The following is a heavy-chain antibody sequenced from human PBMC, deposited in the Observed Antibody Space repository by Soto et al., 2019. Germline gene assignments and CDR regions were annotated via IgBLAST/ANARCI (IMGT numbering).Heavy chain of an antibody. CDR2: ISKSGCT. Sequence: SETLSLTRDVSGGSISSGGYARSWIRQPPAKGLEWLGHISKSGCTYYDPSLMSRVTIEADRSKTQFSPNLPSVHAAATAVYYCARSYSGGDAYFDYWGRGAVVTVSS. CDR1: GGSISSGGYA. CDR3: ARSYSGGDAYFDY. J-gene: IGHJ4*02. V-gene: IGHV4-30-2*01. D-gene: IGHD2-21*02.